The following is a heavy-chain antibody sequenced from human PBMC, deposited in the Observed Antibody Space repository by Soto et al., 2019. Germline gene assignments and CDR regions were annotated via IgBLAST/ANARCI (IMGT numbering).Heavy chain of an antibody. Sequence: GGSLRLSCSASGFTFIDYTMHWVRQAPGRGLEWVAIILYDESDQYYSDSVKGRFTISRDNSKNTLYLQMHSLTTEDTAVYYCAKDGTHLWSKQYYFDSWGQGALVTVS. CDR1: GFTFIDYT. D-gene: IGHD1-26*01. CDR3: AKDGTHLWSKQYYFDS. V-gene: IGHV3-30*18. CDR2: ILYDESDQ. J-gene: IGHJ4*02.